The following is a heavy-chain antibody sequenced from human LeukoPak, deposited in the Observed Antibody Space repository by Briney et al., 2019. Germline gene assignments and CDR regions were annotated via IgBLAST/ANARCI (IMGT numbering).Heavy chain of an antibody. CDR3: ARLMVDALGNLYYFDY. CDR1: GYSFTSYW. V-gene: IGHV5-51*01. Sequence: GESLKISCKGSGYSFTSYWIGWVRQMPGKGLEWMGIIYPGDSDTRYSPSFQGQVTISADKSISTAYLQWSSLKASDTAMYYCARLMVDALGNLYYFDYWGQGTLVTVSS. D-gene: IGHD7-27*01. J-gene: IGHJ4*02. CDR2: IYPGDSDT.